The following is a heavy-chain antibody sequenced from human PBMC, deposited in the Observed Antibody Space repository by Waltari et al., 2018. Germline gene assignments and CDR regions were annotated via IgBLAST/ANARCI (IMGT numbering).Heavy chain of an antibody. V-gene: IGHV5-10-1*03. Sequence: EVQLVQSGAEVKKPGESLRISCQGSGYNFPGQWITWVRQVPGKGLEWMGNIDPKDSYTNYSPSFRGHVTISVDKSISTAYLQWSSLKASDTAIYYCAKPRPHTAMDLYDSWGQGTLVTVSS. CDR3: AKPRPHTAMDLYDS. D-gene: IGHD5-18*01. CDR2: IDPKDSYT. J-gene: IGHJ5*02. CDR1: GYNFPGQW.